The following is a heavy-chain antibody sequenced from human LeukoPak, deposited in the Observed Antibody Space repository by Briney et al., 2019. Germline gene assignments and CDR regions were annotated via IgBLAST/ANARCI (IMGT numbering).Heavy chain of an antibody. D-gene: IGHD5/OR15-5a*01. CDR2: IWYDGSNK. CDR1: GFTFSSYG. J-gene: IGHJ4*02. Sequence: GGSLRLSCAASGFTFSSYGMHWVRQAPGKGLEWVAVIWYDGSNKYYADSGKGRGTISRDNFKNTLYLKMNSMRADDTAVYYCAKARGSSVYEQFDYWGQGTQVTVSP. V-gene: IGHV3-33*06. CDR3: AKARGSSVYEQFDY.